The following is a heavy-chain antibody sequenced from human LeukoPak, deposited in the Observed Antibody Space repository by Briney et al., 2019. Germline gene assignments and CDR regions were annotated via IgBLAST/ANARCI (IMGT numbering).Heavy chain of an antibody. J-gene: IGHJ4*02. Sequence: PSETLSLTCTVSGYSISSGYYWGWIRQPPGKGLEWIGNVSHSGSTYYNPSLKSRVTISVDTSKNQFSLRPRSVTAADTAVYYCAREASPLDYWGQGTLVTVSS. CDR2: VSHSGST. V-gene: IGHV4-38-2*02. CDR1: GYSISSGYY. CDR3: AREASPLDY.